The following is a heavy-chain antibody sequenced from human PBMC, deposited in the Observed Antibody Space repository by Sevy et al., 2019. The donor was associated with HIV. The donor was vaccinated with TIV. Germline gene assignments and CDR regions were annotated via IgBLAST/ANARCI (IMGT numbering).Heavy chain of an antibody. D-gene: IGHD2-2*01. Sequence: SETLSLTCTVSGGSISSYYWSWIRQPAGKGLEWIGRIYTSGSTNYNPSLKSGVTMSVDTSKNQFSLKLSSVTAADTAVYYCAREDCSSTSGWFDPWGQGTLVTVSS. CDR1: GGSISSYY. J-gene: IGHJ5*02. CDR2: IYTSGST. V-gene: IGHV4-4*07. CDR3: AREDCSSTSGWFDP.